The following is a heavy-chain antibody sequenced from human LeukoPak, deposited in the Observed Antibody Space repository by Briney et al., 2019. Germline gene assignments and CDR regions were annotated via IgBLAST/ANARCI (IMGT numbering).Heavy chain of an antibody. CDR3: ARARRIVGATTYLYYFDY. V-gene: IGHV1-8*03. CDR1: GYTFTSYG. Sequence: ASVKVSCKASGYTFTSYGINWVRQATGQGLEWMGWMNPNSGNTGYAQKFQGRVTITRNTSISTAYMELSSLRSEDTAVYYCARARRIVGATTYLYYFDYWGQGTLVTVSS. CDR2: MNPNSGNT. D-gene: IGHD1-26*01. J-gene: IGHJ4*02.